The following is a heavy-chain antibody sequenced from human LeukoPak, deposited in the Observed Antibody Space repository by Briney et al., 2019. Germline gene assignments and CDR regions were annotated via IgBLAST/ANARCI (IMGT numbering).Heavy chain of an antibody. V-gene: IGHV3-23*01. CDR1: GFTFSSYA. J-gene: IGHJ6*02. D-gene: IGHD2-15*01. CDR2: ISATGGST. CDR3: ASALGDCSGGSCPYYYYGMDV. Sequence: GGSLRLSCAASGFTFSSYAMSWVRQAPGKGLEWVSGISATGGSTYYADSVKGRFTISRDNSKNTLYLQMNSLRAEDTAVYYCASALGDCSGGSCPYYYYGMDVWGQGTTVTVSS.